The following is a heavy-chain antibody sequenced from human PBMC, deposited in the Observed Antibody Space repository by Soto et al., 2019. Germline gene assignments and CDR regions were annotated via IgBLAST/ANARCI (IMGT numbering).Heavy chain of an antibody. CDR3: ARERCSSSSCAGDYYYYYMDV. D-gene: IGHD2-2*01. J-gene: IGHJ6*03. CDR1: GYTFSSDG. CDR2: VSAHNGNT. V-gene: IGHV1-18*01. Sequence: QVQLVQSGAEVKKPGASVKVSCKASGYTFSSDGISWVRQAPGQGLEWMGRVSAHNGNTNYAQNPQGRVTMTTDTSTSTAYMELRSLRSDDTAVYYCARERCSSSSCAGDYYYYYMDVWGKGTTVIVSS.